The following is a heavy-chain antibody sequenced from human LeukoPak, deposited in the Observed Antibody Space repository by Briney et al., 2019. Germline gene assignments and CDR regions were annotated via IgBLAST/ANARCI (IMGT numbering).Heavy chain of an antibody. V-gene: IGHV4-59*08. D-gene: IGHD3-22*01. CDR3: ARRRRTYYYDSSGTIDAFDI. J-gene: IGHJ3*02. CDR1: GGSISSYY. CDR2: IYYSGST. Sequence: PSETLSLTCTVSGGSISSYYWSWVRQPPGRGLEWIGYIYYSGSTNYNPSLKSRVTISVDTSKNQFSLKLSSVTAADTAVYYCARRRRTYYYDSSGTIDAFDIWGQGTMVTVSS.